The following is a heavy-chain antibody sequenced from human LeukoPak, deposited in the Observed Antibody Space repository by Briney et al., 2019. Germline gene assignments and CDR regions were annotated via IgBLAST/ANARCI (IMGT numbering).Heavy chain of an antibody. CDR2: IRSKANSYAT. V-gene: IGHV3-73*01. CDR1: GFTFSGSA. J-gene: IGHJ4*02. Sequence: RSGGSLRLSCAASGFTFSGSAMHWVRQASGKGLEWVGRIRSKANSYATAYAASVKGRFTISRDDSKNTAYLQMNSLKTEDTAVYYCARESGWPKSFDYWGQGTLVTVSS. CDR3: ARESGWPKSFDY. D-gene: IGHD6-19*01.